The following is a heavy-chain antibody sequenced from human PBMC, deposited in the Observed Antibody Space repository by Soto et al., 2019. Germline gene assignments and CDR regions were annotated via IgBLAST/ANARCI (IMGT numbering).Heavy chain of an antibody. CDR1: GFSFSSHW. D-gene: IGHD2-15*01. V-gene: IGHV3-7*01. Sequence: VQLVESGGGVVQPGRSLRLSCVASGFSFSSHWMCWVRQAPGKGLEWVATINQGGNERYYVDSVAGRFTISRDNAKNSLYLLVDSLRAEDTAVYYCARDGVAPGLYFDYWGQGALVTVSS. CDR3: ARDGVAPGLYFDY. CDR2: INQGGNER. J-gene: IGHJ4*02.